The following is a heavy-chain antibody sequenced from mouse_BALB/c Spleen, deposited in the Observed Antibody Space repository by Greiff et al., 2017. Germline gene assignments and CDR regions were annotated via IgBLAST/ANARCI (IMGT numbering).Heavy chain of an antibody. CDR3: ARFHYYGYDWYFDV. J-gene: IGHJ1*01. CDR2: ISTYYGDA. D-gene: IGHD1-2*01. Sequence: QVHVKQSGAELVRPGVSVKISCKGSGYTFTDYAMHWVKQSHAKSLEWIGVISTYYGDASYNQKFKGKATMTVDKSSSTAYMELARLTSEDSAIYYCARFHYYGYDWYFDVWGAGTTVTVSS. V-gene: IGHV1S137*01. CDR1: GYTFTDYA.